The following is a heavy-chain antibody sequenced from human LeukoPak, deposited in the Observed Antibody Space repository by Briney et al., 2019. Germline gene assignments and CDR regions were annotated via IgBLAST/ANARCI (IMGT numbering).Heavy chain of an antibody. J-gene: IGHJ4*02. V-gene: IGHV1-2*02. Sequence: ASVKVSCKASGYTFTSYSINWVRQAPGQGLEWMGWINPNSGGTNYAQKFQGRVTMTRDTSISTAYMELSRLRSDDTAVYYCARDRDRVGATRFGYWGQGTLVTVSS. CDR3: ARDRDRVGATRFGY. CDR2: INPNSGGT. D-gene: IGHD1-26*01. CDR1: GYTFTSYS.